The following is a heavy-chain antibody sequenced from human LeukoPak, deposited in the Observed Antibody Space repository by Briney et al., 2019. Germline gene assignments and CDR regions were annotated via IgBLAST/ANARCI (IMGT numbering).Heavy chain of an antibody. J-gene: IGHJ4*02. CDR1: GGSISSSSYY. CDR3: ARDYQGGYGNKTVDY. Sequence: PSETLSLTCTVSGGSISSSSYYWGWIRQPPVKGLEWIGSIYYSGSTYYNPSLKSRVTISVDTSKNQFSLKLSSVTAADTAVYYCARDYQGGYGNKTVDYWGQGTLVTVSS. CDR2: IYYSGST. V-gene: IGHV4-39*07. D-gene: IGHD1/OR15-1a*01.